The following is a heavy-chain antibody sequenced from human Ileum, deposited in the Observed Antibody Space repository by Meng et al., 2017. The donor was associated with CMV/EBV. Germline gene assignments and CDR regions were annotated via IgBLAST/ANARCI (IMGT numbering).Heavy chain of an antibody. J-gene: IGHJ4*02. CDR1: GGSISGYY. CDR3: ARGSSSWAFDY. Sequence: QVQLQESGPGLWKLSETLSLTCTVSGGSISGYYWSWIRQPATKGLEWIGRVYSSGSTDYNPSLQSRVTMSVDTSKNQFSLKLSSVTAADTAVYYCARGSSSWAFDYWGQGTLVTVSS. CDR2: VYSSGST. V-gene: IGHV4-4*07. D-gene: IGHD2-2*01.